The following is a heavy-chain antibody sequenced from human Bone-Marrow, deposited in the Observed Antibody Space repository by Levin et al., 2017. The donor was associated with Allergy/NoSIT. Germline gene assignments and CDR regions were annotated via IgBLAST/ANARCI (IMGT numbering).Heavy chain of an antibody. Sequence: GGSLRLSCAASGFTFSSYEMNWVRQAPGKGLEWVSYISSSGSTIYYADSVKGRFTISRDNAKNSLYLQMNSLRAEDTAVYYCARANFDAFDIWGQGTMVTVSS. CDR2: ISSSGSTI. J-gene: IGHJ3*02. V-gene: IGHV3-48*03. CDR1: GFTFSSYE. CDR3: ARANFDAFDI.